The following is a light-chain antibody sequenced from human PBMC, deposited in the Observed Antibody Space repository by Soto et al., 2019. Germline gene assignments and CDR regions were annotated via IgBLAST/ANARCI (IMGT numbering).Light chain of an antibody. CDR1: QSISSDY. V-gene: IGKV3-20*01. CDR2: GVS. CDR3: QQYSGSPLT. J-gene: IGKJ4*01. Sequence: EIVLTQSPGTLSLSPGERATLSCRASQSISSDYFAWYQQKPGQTPRLLIYGVSSRATGIPDRFSGSGSGTDFTLTISRLEPEDFAVYYCQQYSGSPLTFGGGTKVDIK.